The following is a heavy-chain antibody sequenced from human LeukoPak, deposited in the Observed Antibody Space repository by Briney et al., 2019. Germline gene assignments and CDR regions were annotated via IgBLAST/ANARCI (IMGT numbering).Heavy chain of an antibody. CDR2: INPSGGST. D-gene: IGHD3-22*01. Sequence: ASVKVSCKASGYTFTSYYMHWVRQAPGQGLEWMGIINPSGGSTNYAQKFQGRVTMTRDTSTRTVYMELSSLRSEDTAVYYCARNLAYDSSGTDYFDYWGQGTLVTVSS. CDR3: ARNLAYDSSGTDYFDY. V-gene: IGHV1-46*01. CDR1: GYTFTSYY. J-gene: IGHJ4*02.